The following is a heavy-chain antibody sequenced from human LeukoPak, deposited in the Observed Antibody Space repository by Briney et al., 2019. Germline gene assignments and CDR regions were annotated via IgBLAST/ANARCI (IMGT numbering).Heavy chain of an antibody. D-gene: IGHD6-6*01. Sequence: GGSLRLSCAASGFTFSNYWMSWVRQAPGKGLEWVANIKQDGSDKYYVDSLKGRFTISRDNAKNSLYLQMNSLRAEDTAVYYCAKVGAARPFSYFDYWGQGTLVTVSS. V-gene: IGHV3-7*03. CDR3: AKVGAARPFSYFDY. J-gene: IGHJ4*02. CDR1: GFTFSNYW. CDR2: IKQDGSDK.